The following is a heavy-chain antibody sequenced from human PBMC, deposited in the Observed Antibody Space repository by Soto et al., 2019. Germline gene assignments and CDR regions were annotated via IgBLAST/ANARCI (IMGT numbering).Heavy chain of an antibody. Sequence: SGPTLVNPTETLTLMCTFSGFSLSTNGVGVGWIRQPPGKALEWLELIYWNDDKRYSPSLKSRLTISKDTSKNQVFLIMINLDPVDTATYYCAREGAIVPRFFDPWGQGTLVTVS. J-gene: IGHJ5*02. CDR3: AREGAIVPRFFDP. D-gene: IGHD1-26*01. V-gene: IGHV2-5*01. CDR1: GFSLSTNGVG. CDR2: IYWNDDK.